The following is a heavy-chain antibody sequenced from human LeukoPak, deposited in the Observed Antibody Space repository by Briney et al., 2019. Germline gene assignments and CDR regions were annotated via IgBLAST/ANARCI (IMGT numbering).Heavy chain of an antibody. D-gene: IGHD6-13*01. CDR1: GGFLGSDY. CDR3: ARHQMAGYSRSCPDH. Sequence: SETLSLTCTVSGGFLGSDYWSGGRQSPGKALEWIVFIFDSDSTNYNPSLKSRVSLSVDTSKKQVFLRLTPVSAADTAVYYCARHQMAGYSRSCPDHWGQGILVTVSS. V-gene: IGHV4-59*08. CDR2: IFDSDST. J-gene: IGHJ5*02.